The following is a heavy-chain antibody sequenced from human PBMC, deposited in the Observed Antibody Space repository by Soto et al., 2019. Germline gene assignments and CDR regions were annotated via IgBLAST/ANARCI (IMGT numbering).Heavy chain of an antibody. CDR1: GFTFSSYA. CDR3: AELVTVAGTSADLDY. J-gene: IGHJ4*02. Sequence: PGGSLRLSCAASGFTFSSYAMSWVRQAPGKGLEWVSAISGSGGSTYYADSVKGRFTISRDNSKNTLYLQMNSLRAEDTAVYYCAELVTVAGTSADLDYWGQGTLVTVSS. D-gene: IGHD6-19*01. CDR2: ISGSGGST. V-gene: IGHV3-23*01.